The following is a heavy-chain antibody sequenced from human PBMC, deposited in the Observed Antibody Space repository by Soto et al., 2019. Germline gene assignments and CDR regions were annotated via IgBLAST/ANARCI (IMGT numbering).Heavy chain of an antibody. D-gene: IGHD3-9*01. V-gene: IGHV3-33*01. CDR2: IWYDGSNK. Sequence: GGSLRLSCAASGFTFSSYGMHWVRQAPGKGLEWVAVIWYDGSNKYYADSVKGRFTISRDNSKNTLYLQMNSLRAEDTAVYYCARGDYDILTGYYALGYYYYGMDVWGQGPRSPSP. CDR3: ARGDYDILTGYYALGYYYYGMDV. J-gene: IGHJ6*02. CDR1: GFTFSSYG.